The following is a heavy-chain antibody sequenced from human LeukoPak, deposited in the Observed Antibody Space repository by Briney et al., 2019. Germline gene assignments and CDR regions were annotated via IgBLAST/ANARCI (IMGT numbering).Heavy chain of an antibody. CDR3: ANDPSLDYYDSSGRMT. D-gene: IGHD3-22*01. Sequence: PGGSLRLSCAASGFTFSSYAMSWVRQAPGKGLEWVSAISGSGGSTYYADSVKGRFTISRGNSKNTLYLQMNSLRAEDTAVYYCANDPSLDYYDSSGRMTGGQGTLVTVSS. CDR2: ISGSGGST. J-gene: IGHJ4*02. CDR1: GFTFSSYA. V-gene: IGHV3-23*01.